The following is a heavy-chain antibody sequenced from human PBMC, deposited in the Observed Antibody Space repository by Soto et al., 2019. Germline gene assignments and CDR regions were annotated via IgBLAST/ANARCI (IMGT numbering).Heavy chain of an antibody. Sequence: QVQLVQSGAEVKKPGSSVKVSCKASGGTFSSYAISWVRQAPGQGLEWMGGIIPIFGTANYAQKFQGRVTITADESTSTAYMEPSSLRSEDTAVYYCARRTVTTGPSYYYYGMDVWGQGTTVTVSS. CDR2: IIPIFGTA. CDR1: GGTFSSYA. D-gene: IGHD4-17*01. CDR3: ARRTVTTGPSYYYYGMDV. V-gene: IGHV1-69*12. J-gene: IGHJ6*02.